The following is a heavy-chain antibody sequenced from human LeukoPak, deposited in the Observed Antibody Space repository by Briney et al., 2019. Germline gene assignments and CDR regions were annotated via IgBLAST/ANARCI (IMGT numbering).Heavy chain of an antibody. CDR3: VRHGGVSGYDLLDY. D-gene: IGHD5-12*01. CDR2: INQDGSEE. Sequence: GGSLRLSCAASGFTFSNYWMSWVRQAPGKGLEWVAHINQDGSEEHYMDSVKARFIISRDNAKNSLSLQMDSLRAEDTAVYYCVRHGGVSGYDLLDYWGQGPLVTVSS. CDR1: GFTFSNYW. J-gene: IGHJ4*02. V-gene: IGHV3-7*01.